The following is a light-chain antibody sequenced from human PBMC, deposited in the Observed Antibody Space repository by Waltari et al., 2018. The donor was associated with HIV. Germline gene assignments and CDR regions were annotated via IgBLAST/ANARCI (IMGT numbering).Light chain of an antibody. CDR2: DVS. Sequence: QSALTQPASVSGSPGQSITISCTGTSSDIGGYNYFSWYQQHPGKAPKLMISDVSHRPSGVSNRFSGSKSGNTASLTISGLQAEDEADYYCSSYTSSNTLGVFGSGTKVTVL. J-gene: IGLJ1*01. CDR1: SSDIGGYNY. V-gene: IGLV2-14*03. CDR3: SSYTSSNTLGV.